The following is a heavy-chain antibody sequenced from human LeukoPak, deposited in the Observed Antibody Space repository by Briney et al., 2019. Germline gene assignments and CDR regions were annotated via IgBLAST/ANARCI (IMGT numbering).Heavy chain of an antibody. CDR1: GFTFGDYW. CDR3: ARTHPRSNSFYNPQDC. J-gene: IGHJ4*02. V-gene: IGHV3-7*01. Sequence: GGSLRLSCAASGFTFGDYWMTWVRQAPGKALEWVASIKEEGSEKKYVDSVKGRFTIYRDNAKNSLYLQMSSLRADDTAVYYCARTHPRSNSFYNPQDCWGQGTLVTVSS. D-gene: IGHD3-10*01. CDR2: IKEEGSEK.